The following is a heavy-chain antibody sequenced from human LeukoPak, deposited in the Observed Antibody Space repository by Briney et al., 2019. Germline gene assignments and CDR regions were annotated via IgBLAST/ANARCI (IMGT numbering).Heavy chain of an antibody. J-gene: IGHJ3*02. D-gene: IGHD5-24*01. CDR3: ATVSDGYNRYKSAFDI. CDR2: IRSKTNNYAT. CDR1: GFTFSGSA. V-gene: IGHV3-73*01. Sequence: GGSLRLSCAASGFTFSGSALHWVRQASGKGLEWIGRIRSKTNNYATTYAASVTGRFTISRDDAENTAYLQMNSLKTEDTAVYYCATVSDGYNRYKSAFDIWGQGTMVTVSS.